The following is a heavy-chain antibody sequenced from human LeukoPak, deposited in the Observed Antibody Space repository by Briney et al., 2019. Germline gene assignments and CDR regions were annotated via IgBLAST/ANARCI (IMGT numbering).Heavy chain of an antibody. CDR2: ISCYNGDT. Sequence: GASVKVSCKAPGYTFTHHGIAWIRQAPGQGLEWLGWISCYNGDTIYAQKFQGRVTLTTEKSTSTVYMELRSLTSDDTAVYYCARDPSNTSGWYQYFDAWGRGTLVSVSS. V-gene: IGHV1-18*01. D-gene: IGHD6-19*01. J-gene: IGHJ2*01. CDR1: GYTFTHHG. CDR3: ARDPSNTSGWYQYFDA.